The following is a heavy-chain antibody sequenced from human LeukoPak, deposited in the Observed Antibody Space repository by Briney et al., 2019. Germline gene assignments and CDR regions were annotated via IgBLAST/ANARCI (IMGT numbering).Heavy chain of an antibody. Sequence: SETLSLTCAVYGGSFSGYYWSWIRQPPGKGLEWIGEINHSGSTNYNPSLKSRVTISVDTSKNQFSLKLSSMTAADTAVYYCAGVRHYYYYMDVWGKGTTVTVSS. CDR2: INHSGST. CDR3: AGVRHYYYYMDV. J-gene: IGHJ6*03. V-gene: IGHV4-34*01. CDR1: GGSFSGYY.